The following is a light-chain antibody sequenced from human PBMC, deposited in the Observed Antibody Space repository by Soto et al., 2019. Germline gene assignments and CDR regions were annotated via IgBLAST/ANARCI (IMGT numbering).Light chain of an antibody. J-gene: IGKJ3*01. CDR1: QSVSSRS. V-gene: IGKV3D-20*01. CDR2: DAS. Sequence: EIVLTQSPATLSLSPGERATLSCGASQSVSSRSLAWYQHKPGLATRLLIYDASSRATCIPDRFSGSGSGTDFTLTISRLEPEDLAVYYCQQYGSSPFTFGPGTKVDIK. CDR3: QQYGSSPFT.